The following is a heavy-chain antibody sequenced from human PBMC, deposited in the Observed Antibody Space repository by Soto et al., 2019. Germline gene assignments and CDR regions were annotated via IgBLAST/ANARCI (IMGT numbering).Heavy chain of an antibody. CDR3: ARLWGPDNWGIQAFDV. J-gene: IGHJ3*01. D-gene: IGHD7-27*01. Sequence: QVQLQESGPGLVRPSEAVSLTCSISGGSLNNYYWSWIRQPPGQGLEWIAYVHDSGNSHYNPSLTSPVTISVATSKNQVSLKLNSVTAAETATYYGARLWGPDNWGIQAFDVWGQGTVVIVSS. CDR1: GGSLNNYY. CDR2: VHDSGNS. V-gene: IGHV4-59*01.